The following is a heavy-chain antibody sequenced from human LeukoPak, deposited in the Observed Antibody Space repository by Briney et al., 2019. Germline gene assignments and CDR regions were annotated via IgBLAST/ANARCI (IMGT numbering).Heavy chain of an antibody. J-gene: IGHJ5*02. CDR1: GGSISSTTSY. Sequence: SETLSLTCAVSGGSISSTTSYWGWIRQPPGKGLEWLGRIYYSGSTFYNPSLKSRVTISVDTSNNQFSLRLSSVTAADTAVYYCARAYTSSCRWFDPWGQGTLVTVSS. V-gene: IGHV4-39*02. CDR2: IYYSGST. CDR3: ARAYTSSCRWFDP. D-gene: IGHD6-13*01.